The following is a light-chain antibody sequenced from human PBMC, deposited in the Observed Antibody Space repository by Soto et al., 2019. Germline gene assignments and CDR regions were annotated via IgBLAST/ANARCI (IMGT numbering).Light chain of an antibody. CDR3: CSYAGSSTLV. CDR2: EGS. CDR1: SSDVGSYNL. V-gene: IGLV2-23*01. Sequence: LTQPASVSGSPGQSITISCTGTSSDVGSYNLVSWYQQHPGKAPKLMIYEGSKRPSGVSNRFSGSKSGNTASLTISGLQAEDEADYYCCSYAGSSTLVFGGGTKVTVL. J-gene: IGLJ2*01.